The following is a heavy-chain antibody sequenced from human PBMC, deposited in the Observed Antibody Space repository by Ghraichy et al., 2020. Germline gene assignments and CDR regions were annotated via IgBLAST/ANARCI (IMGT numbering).Heavy chain of an antibody. J-gene: IGHJ4*02. Sequence: SETLSLTCTVSGGSISSYYWSWIRQPPGKGLEWIGYIYYSGSTNYNPSLKSRVTISVDTSKNQFSLKLSSVTAADTAVYYCARGPSSYSSSYPFGYWGQGTLVTVSS. CDR2: IYYSGST. D-gene: IGHD6-13*01. CDR3: ARGPSSYSSSYPFGY. V-gene: IGHV4-59*01. CDR1: GGSISSYY.